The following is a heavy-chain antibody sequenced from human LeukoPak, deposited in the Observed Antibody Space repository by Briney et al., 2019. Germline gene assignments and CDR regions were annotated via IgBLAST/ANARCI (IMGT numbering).Heavy chain of an antibody. CDR2: ISSSDSTT. V-gene: IGHV3-48*02. CDR3: ARNTIFHP. J-gene: IGHJ5*02. D-gene: IGHD3-9*01. CDR1: GFRFSDYS. Sequence: PGGSLRRYCEAYGFRFSDYSRNWVPQTPGKGLEWISYISSSDSTTSYTDSVRGRFTISRDNAKSSLYLLMNSLRDEDTGIYYCARNTIFHPWGEESLVTVSS.